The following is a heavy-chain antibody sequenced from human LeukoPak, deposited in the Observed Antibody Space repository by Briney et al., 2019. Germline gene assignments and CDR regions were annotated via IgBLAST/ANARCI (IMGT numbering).Heavy chain of an antibody. CDR3: ARDLGERGYSYGRCDY. Sequence: GGSLRLSCAASGFTFSSYSMNWVRQAPGKGLEWVSSISSSSSYIYYADSVKGRFTISRDNAKNSLYLQMNSLRAEDTAVYYCARDLGERGYSYGRCDYWGQGTLVTVSS. CDR2: ISSSSSYI. CDR1: GFTFSSYS. V-gene: IGHV3-21*01. D-gene: IGHD5-18*01. J-gene: IGHJ4*02.